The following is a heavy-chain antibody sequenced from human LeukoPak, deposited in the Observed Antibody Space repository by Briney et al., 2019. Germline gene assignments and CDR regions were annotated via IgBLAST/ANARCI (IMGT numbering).Heavy chain of an antibody. J-gene: IGHJ5*02. D-gene: IGHD3-10*01. Sequence: SETLSLTCTVSGYSISSGYYWGWIRQPPGKGLEWIGSIYHSGSTYYNPSLKSRVTISVDTSKNQFSLKLSSVTAADTAVYYCARDGGQLLFGELWFSWFDPWGQGTLVTVSS. V-gene: IGHV4-38-2*02. CDR2: IYHSGST. CDR1: GYSISSGYY. CDR3: ARDGGQLLFGELWFSWFDP.